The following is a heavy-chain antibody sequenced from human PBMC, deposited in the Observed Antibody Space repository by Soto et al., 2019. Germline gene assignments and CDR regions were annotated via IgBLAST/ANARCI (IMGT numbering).Heavy chain of an antibody. V-gene: IGHV1-69*06. CDR2: IIPIFGTA. D-gene: IGHD6-19*01. Sequence: QVQLVQSGAEVKKPGSSVKVSCKASGGTFSSYAISWVRQAPGQGLEWMGGIIPIFGTANYAQKFQGRVTMTRNTSISTAYMELSSLRSEDTAVYYCARGRLGSGWHNWFDPWGQGTLVTVSS. CDR3: ARGRLGSGWHNWFDP. J-gene: IGHJ5*02. CDR1: GGTFSSYA.